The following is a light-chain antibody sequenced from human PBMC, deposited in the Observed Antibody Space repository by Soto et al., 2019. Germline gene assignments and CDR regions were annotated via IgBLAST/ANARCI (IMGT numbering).Light chain of an antibody. CDR2: AAS. V-gene: IGKV1-6*01. J-gene: IGKJ1*01. CDR3: LLDYAYFWA. Sequence: AIQLTQSPSSLSASVGDRVTSTCRASQGIRSALGWYQQKPGKVPKLLIYAASTLQSGVPSRFSGSGFGTDFTLTINSLQPEDFATYYCLLDYAYFWAFGQGTKV. CDR1: QGIRSA.